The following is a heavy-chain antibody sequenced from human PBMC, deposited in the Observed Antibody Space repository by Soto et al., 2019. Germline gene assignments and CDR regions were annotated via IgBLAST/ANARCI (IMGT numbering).Heavy chain of an antibody. J-gene: IGHJ5*02. CDR2: IHSSGST. D-gene: IGHD6-13*01. V-gene: IGHV4-4*07. CDR1: GASMNSYH. CDR3: ARDQGVAAAGITWFDP. Sequence: SETLSLTCTVSGASMNSYHWSWIRQPAGKGLEWIGHIHSSGSTNYNPSLKSRVTMSVDTSKNQFSLRLMSLTAADAAVYYCARDQGVAAAGITWFDPWGQGSLVTVSS.